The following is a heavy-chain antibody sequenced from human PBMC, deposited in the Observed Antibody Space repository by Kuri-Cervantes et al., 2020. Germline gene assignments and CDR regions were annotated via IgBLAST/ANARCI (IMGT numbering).Heavy chain of an antibody. Sequence: GESLKISCAASGFTFSSYWMSWVRQAPGKGLEWVGNIRQDGSEKYYGASVRGRFTISRDNVKNSLYLQMNSLTVDDSAGYYCATSRDSSGCDWGQGTLVTVSS. CDR3: ATSRDSSGCD. D-gene: IGHD6-19*01. J-gene: IGHJ4*02. CDR1: GFTFSSYW. V-gene: IGHV3-7*01. CDR2: IRQDGSEK.